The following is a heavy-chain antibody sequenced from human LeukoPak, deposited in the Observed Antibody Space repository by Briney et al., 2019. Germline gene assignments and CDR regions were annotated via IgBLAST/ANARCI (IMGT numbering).Heavy chain of an antibody. CDR2: IYYSGST. CDR3: ARQNYDSSGYYY. V-gene: IGHV4-39*01. J-gene: IGHJ4*02. Sequence: PSETLSLTCTVSGGSISSSSYYWGWIRQPPGKGLEWIGSIYYSGSTYYNPSLKSRVTISVDTSKNQFSLKLSSVTAADTAVYYCARQNYDSSGYYYWGQGTLVTASS. CDR1: GGSISSSSYY. D-gene: IGHD3-22*01.